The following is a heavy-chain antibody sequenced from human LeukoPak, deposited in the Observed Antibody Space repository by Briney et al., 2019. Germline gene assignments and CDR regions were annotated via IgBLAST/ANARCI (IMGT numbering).Heavy chain of an antibody. J-gene: IGHJ4*02. CDR2: IYTSGST. Sequence: PSETLSLTCTVSGGSISSYYWSWIRQPAGKGLEWIGRIYTSGSTNYNPSLKSRVTMSVDTSKNQFSLKLSSVTAADTAVYYCARGYCSGGSCYSQGFYYFDHWGQGTLVTVSS. CDR3: ARGYCSGGSCYSQGFYYFDH. D-gene: IGHD2-15*01. CDR1: GGSISSYY. V-gene: IGHV4-4*07.